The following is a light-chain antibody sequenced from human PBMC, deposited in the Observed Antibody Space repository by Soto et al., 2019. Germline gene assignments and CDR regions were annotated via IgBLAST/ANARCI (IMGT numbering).Light chain of an antibody. CDR2: GTS. V-gene: IGKV1-39*01. CDR3: KKFKSPALS. Sequence: DVQMTQSPSSLSASIGDRVTLTCRASQNIAEFLNWYQVKSDKGPKLLIYGTSTLQSGVPSRFRGGESGKKFTLTISNLPPEDFAVYYCKKFKSPALSFGGGT. J-gene: IGKJ4*01. CDR1: QNIAEF.